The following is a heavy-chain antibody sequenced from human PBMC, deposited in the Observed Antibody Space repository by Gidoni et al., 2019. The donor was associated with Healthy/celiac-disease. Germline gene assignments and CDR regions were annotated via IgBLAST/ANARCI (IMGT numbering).Heavy chain of an antibody. V-gene: IGHV4-59*01. CDR3: ARVTYYDFWSGYPNWFDP. CDR2: IYYSGSS. CDR1: GGSISSYY. D-gene: IGHD3-3*01. J-gene: IGHJ5*02. Sequence: QVQLQESGPGLVKPSETLSLTCTVPGGSISSYYWSWIRQPPGKGLEWIGYIYYSGSSNYNPSLKSRVTISGDTSKNQFSLKLSSVTAADTAVYYCARVTYYDFWSGYPNWFDPWGQGTLVTVSS.